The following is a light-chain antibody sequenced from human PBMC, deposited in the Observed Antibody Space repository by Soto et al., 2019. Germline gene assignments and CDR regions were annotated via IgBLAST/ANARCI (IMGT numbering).Light chain of an antibody. V-gene: IGKV3D-15*01. Sequence: EIVMTQSPATLSVSPGGRATLSCRASESVDSNVAWYQQKFGQPPRHIIYKASNMDTGIPVRFSGSGSGTEFPLTISCLQSEDVAVYYCQQYILRPYTFVQGTKVEI. CDR1: ESVDSN. CDR3: QQYILRPYT. CDR2: KAS. J-gene: IGKJ2*01.